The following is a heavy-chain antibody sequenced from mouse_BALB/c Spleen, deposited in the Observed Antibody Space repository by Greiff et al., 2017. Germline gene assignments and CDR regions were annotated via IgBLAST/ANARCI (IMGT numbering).Heavy chain of an antibody. Sequence: VMLVESGPGLVAPSQSLSITCTVSGFSLTSYGVHWVRQPPGKGLEWLGVIWAGGSTNYNSALMSRLSISKDNSKSQVFLKMNSLQTDDTAMYYCARVYGYDGGAWFAYWGQGTLVTVS. V-gene: IGHV2-9*02. CDR2: IWAGGST. D-gene: IGHD2-2*01. J-gene: IGHJ3*01. CDR3: ARVYGYDGGAWFAY. CDR1: GFSLTSYG.